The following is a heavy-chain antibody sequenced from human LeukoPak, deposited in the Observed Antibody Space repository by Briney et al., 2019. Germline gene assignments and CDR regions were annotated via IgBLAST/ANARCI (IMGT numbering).Heavy chain of an antibody. CDR2: ISYDGSNK. Sequence: SGGSLRLSCAASGFTFSSYAMHWVRQAPGKGLEWVAVISYDGSNKYYADSVKGRFTISRDNSKNTLYLQMNSLRAEDTAVYYCASLTYSSGRMKAFDIWGQGTMVTVSS. J-gene: IGHJ3*02. CDR3: ASLTYSSGRMKAFDI. D-gene: IGHD6-19*01. V-gene: IGHV3-30-3*01. CDR1: GFTFSSYA.